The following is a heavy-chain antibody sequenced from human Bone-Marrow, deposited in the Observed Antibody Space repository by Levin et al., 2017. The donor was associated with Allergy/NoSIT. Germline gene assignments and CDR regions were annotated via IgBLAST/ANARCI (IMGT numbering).Heavy chain of an antibody. D-gene: IGHD4-17*01. CDR1: GFTFSSYA. CDR3: AKDNEATVPNFDAFDI. V-gene: IGHV3-23*01. CDR2: ISGSGGST. J-gene: IGHJ3*02. Sequence: GGSLRLSCAASGFTFSSYAMSWVRQAPGKGLEWVSAISGSGGSTYHADSVKGRLTISRDNSKNTLYLQMNSLRAEDTAVYYCAKDNEATVPNFDAFDIWGQGTMVTVSS.